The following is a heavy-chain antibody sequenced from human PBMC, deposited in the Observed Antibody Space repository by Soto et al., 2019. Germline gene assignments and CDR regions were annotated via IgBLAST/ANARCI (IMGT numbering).Heavy chain of an antibody. D-gene: IGHD3-3*01. V-gene: IGHV3-21*01. J-gene: IGHJ4*02. CDR1: VFTFSSYS. CDR3: ARESGDFWREASYFDY. Sequence: GGSLRLSCAASVFTFSSYSMNWVRQAPGKGLEWVSSISSSSSYIYYADSVKGRFTISRDNAKNSLYLQMNSLRAEDTAVYYCARESGDFWREASYFDYWGQGTLVTVSS. CDR2: ISSSSSYI.